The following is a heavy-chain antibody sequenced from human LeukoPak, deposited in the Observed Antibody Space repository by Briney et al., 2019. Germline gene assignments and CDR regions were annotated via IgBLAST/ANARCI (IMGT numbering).Heavy chain of an antibody. D-gene: IGHD4-11*01. V-gene: IGHV4-39*07. J-gene: IGHJ5*02. CDR2: IYYSGST. Sequence: SETLSLTCTVSGGSISSSSYYWGWIRQPPGKGLEWIGSIYYSGSTYYSPSLKSRLSISIETSKNRFSLKLSSVTAADTAVYYCARGQDDYSSFYTWFDPWGQGTLVTVSS. CDR1: GGSISSSSYY. CDR3: ARGQDDYSSFYTWFDP.